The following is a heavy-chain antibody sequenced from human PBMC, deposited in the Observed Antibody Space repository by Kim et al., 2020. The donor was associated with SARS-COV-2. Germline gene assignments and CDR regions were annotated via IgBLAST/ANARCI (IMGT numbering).Heavy chain of an antibody. V-gene: IGHV3-49*03. CDR3: TTVLRDSSGYTLDY. D-gene: IGHD3-22*01. CDR2: IRSKAYGGTT. J-gene: IGHJ4*02. CDR1: GFTFGDYA. Sequence: GGSLRLSCTASGFTFGDYAMSWFRQAPGKGLEWVGFIRSKAYGGTTEYAASVKGRFTISRDDSKSIAYLQMNSLKTEDTAVYYCTTVLRDSSGYTLDYWGQGTLVTVSS.